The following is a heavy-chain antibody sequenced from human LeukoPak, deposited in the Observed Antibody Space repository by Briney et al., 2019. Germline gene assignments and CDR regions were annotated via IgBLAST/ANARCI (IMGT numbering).Heavy chain of an antibody. Sequence: PGGSLRLSCAASGFTFSSYWMSWVRQAPGKGLEWVSAISGSGGSTYCADSVKGRFTISRDNSKNTLYLQMNSLRAEDTAVYYCAKDEATNRPYYMDVWGKGTTVTVSS. V-gene: IGHV3-23*01. CDR2: ISGSGGST. CDR3: AKDEATNRPYYMDV. J-gene: IGHJ6*03. D-gene: IGHD5-24*01. CDR1: GFTFSSYW.